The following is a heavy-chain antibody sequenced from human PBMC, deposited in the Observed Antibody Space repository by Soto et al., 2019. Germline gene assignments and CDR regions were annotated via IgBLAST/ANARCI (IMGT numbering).Heavy chain of an antibody. CDR3: SKDLVVYRWEPIEAFDT. V-gene: IGHV4-30-2*06. Sequence: PSETLSLTCAVSGASMSSGGHSWSWIRQSPGKGLEWIGCIYATGKTYYNPSLRSRVTISVDTSNNLFSLNVTSVTAEDTAVYYCSKDLVVYRWEPIEAFDTWGQGTMVTVAS. J-gene: IGHJ3*02. D-gene: IGHD1-26*01. CDR2: IYATGKT. CDR1: GASMSSGGHS.